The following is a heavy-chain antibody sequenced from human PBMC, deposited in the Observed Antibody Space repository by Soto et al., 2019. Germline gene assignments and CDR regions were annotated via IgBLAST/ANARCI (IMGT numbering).Heavy chain of an antibody. J-gene: IGHJ6*02. V-gene: IGHV4-30-2*01. CDR2: IYHSGST. CDR3: ARGDNTTRRGMDV. CDR1: GGSISSGGYS. D-gene: IGHD2-2*01. Sequence: SETLSLTCAVSGGSISSGGYSWSRIRQPPGKGLEWIGYIYHSGSTYYNPSLKSRVTISVDRSKNQFSLKLSSVTAADTAVYYCARGDNTTRRGMDVWGQGTTVTVSS.